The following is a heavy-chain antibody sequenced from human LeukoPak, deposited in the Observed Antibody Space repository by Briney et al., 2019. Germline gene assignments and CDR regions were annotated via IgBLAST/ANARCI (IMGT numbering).Heavy chain of an antibody. Sequence: GASVKVSCKASGYTFTSYDINWVRQATGQGLEWMGWMNPNSGNAGYAQKFQGRVTITADESTSTAYMELSSLRSEDTAVYYCARADIVVVTGTYFDYWGQGTLVTVSS. D-gene: IGHD2-21*02. J-gene: IGHJ4*02. V-gene: IGHV1-8*01. CDR2: MNPNSGNA. CDR3: ARADIVVVTGTYFDY. CDR1: GYTFTSYD.